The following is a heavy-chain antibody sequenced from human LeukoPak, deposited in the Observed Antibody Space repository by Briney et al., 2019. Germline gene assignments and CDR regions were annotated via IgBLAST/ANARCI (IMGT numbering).Heavy chain of an antibody. CDR2: IYTSGST. Sequence: PSETLSLTCTVSGGSISSYYWSWIRQPAGKGLEWIGRIYTSGSTNYNPSLKSRVTMSVDTSKNQFSLKLSSVTAADTAVYYCAMGRAYSSSWLSWFDPRGQGTLVTVSS. V-gene: IGHV4-4*07. CDR3: AMGRAYSSSWLSWFDP. D-gene: IGHD6-13*01. J-gene: IGHJ5*02. CDR1: GGSISSYY.